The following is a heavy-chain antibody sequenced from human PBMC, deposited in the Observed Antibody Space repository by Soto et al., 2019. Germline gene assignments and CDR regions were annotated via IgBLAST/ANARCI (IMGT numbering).Heavy chain of an antibody. V-gene: IGHV3-72*01. J-gene: IGHJ4*02. Sequence: EVQLVESGGGLVQPGGSLRLSCAASGFIFTDYYMDWVRQAPGRRLEWVGRTRTRALSYSTEYAASVKGRFTVSRDEPKNSFYLQMNSLRTEDTAVYYFARSGSFVRDFDYWGQGTLVTVSS. CDR3: ARSGSFVRDFDY. CDR1: GFIFTDYY. CDR2: TRTRALSYST.